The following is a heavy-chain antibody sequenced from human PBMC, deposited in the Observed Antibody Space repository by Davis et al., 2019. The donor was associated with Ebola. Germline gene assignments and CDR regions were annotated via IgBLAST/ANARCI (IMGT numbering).Heavy chain of an antibody. Sequence: MPGGSLRLSCTASGFTFGDYAMTWIRQPPGKGLEWIGSIYYSGSTYYNPSLKSRVTISVDTSKNQFTLKLSSVTAADTAVYYCARAVIVATASYYSYYYGMDVWGQGTTVIVSS. CDR2: IYYSGST. CDR3: ARAVIVATASYYSYYYGMDV. D-gene: IGHD2/OR15-2a*01. V-gene: IGHV4-38-2*02. CDR1: GFTFGDYA. J-gene: IGHJ6*02.